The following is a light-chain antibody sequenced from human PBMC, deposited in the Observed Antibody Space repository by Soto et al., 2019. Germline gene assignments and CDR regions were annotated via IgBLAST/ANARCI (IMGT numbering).Light chain of an antibody. CDR3: SSATSSSSTCV. CDR2: EVS. J-gene: IGLJ1*01. V-gene: IGLV2-14*01. Sequence: QSALTQPASVSGSPGQSITISCTGTSSDVGGYNYVSWYQQHPGKAPKLMIYEVSNRPSGVSNRFSGSKSGNTASLTISGLQAEDAAYYYCSSATSSSSTCVFGTGTKVTVL. CDR1: SSDVGGYNY.